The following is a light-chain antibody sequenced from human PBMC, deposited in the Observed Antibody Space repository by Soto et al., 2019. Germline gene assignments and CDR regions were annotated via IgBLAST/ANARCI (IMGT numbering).Light chain of an antibody. CDR2: EVS. CDR3: SSYTSSSTLGV. CDR1: SSDVGGYNY. Sequence: QSALTQPASVSGSPGQSITISCTGTSSDVGGYNYDSWYQQHPGKAPKLMIYEVSNRPSGVSNRFSGSKSGNTASLTISGLQAGDEADYYCSSYTSSSTLGVFGTGTKVPVL. J-gene: IGLJ1*01. V-gene: IGLV2-14*01.